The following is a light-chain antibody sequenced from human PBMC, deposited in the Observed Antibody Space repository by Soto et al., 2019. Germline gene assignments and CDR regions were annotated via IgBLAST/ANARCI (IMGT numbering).Light chain of an antibody. J-gene: IGLJ3*02. CDR2: EGS. V-gene: IGLV2-23*01. CDR1: SSDVGSYNL. CDR3: CSYAGSSSWV. Sequence: QSALTQPDSVSGSPGQSITISCTGTSSDVGSYNLVSWYQQHPGKAPKLMIYEGSKRPSGVSNRFSGSKSGNTASLTISGLQAEDEADYYCCSYAGSSSWVFGGGTKVTV.